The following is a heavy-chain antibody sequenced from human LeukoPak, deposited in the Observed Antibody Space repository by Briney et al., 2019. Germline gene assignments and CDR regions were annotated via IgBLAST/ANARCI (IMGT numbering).Heavy chain of an antibody. V-gene: IGHV3-23*01. CDR1: GFTFSSCA. CDR2: ISDSGVTT. D-gene: IGHD4-17*01. Sequence: PGGSLRLSCAASGFTFSSCAMSWVPQAPGKGLEWVSGISDSGVTTYHADPVKGRFTISRDNSKNTLYLQMNSLRAEDTALYYCAKSRGQYGDYLFYYYGMDVWGQGTTVTVSS. CDR3: AKSRGQYGDYLFYYYGMDV. J-gene: IGHJ6*02.